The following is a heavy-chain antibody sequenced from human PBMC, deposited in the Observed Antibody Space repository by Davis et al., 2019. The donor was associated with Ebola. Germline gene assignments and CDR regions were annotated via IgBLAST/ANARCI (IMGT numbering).Heavy chain of an antibody. Sequence: SETLSLTCTVSGGSVSSSSHNWGWIRQPPGKGLEWIGSMYYTGTSYYNPSLKSRVTMSIDTSNNQFSLKLRSVTAADTALYHCGGHHMWLGASQDWGQGTLVTVSS. CDR2: MYYTGTS. CDR3: GGHHMWLGASQD. CDR1: GGSVSSSSHN. D-gene: IGHD3-10*01. V-gene: IGHV4-39*01. J-gene: IGHJ4*02.